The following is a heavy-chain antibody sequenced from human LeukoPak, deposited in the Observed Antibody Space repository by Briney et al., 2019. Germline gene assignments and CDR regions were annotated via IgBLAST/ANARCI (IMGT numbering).Heavy chain of an antibody. V-gene: IGHV3-30*03. CDR1: GFIFSNYG. D-gene: IGHD2-21*01. CDR3: ARDDSRGFAY. CDR2: ISSDGSNT. Sequence: GGSLRLSCAASGFIFSNYGMHWVRQAPGKGLEWVAVISSDGSNTYYADSVKGRLTISRDNSKNTLYLQMNSLRAEDTAVYYCARDDSRGFAYWGQGTLVTVSS. J-gene: IGHJ4*02.